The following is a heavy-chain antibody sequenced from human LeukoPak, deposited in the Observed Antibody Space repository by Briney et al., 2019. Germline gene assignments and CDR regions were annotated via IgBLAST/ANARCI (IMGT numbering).Heavy chain of an antibody. CDR1: GFTFSSYS. Sequence: GGSLRLSCAASGFTFSSYSMNWVRQGPGKGLEWVSSISSSSSYIYYADSVKGRFTISRDNAKNSLYLQMNSLRAEDTAVYYCAREEEYSSGWGPWGQGTLVTVSS. CDR2: ISSSSSYI. V-gene: IGHV3-21*01. J-gene: IGHJ4*02. D-gene: IGHD6-19*01. CDR3: AREEEYSSGWGP.